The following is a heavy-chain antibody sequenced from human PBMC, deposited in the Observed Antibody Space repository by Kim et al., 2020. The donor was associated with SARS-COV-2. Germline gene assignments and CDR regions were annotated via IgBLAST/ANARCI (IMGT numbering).Heavy chain of an antibody. V-gene: IGHV4-61*02. CDR2: IYTSGST. Sequence: SETLSLTCTVSGGSISSGSYYWSWIRQPAGKGLEWIGRIYTSGSTNYNPSLKSRVTISVDTSKNQFSLKLSSVTAADTAVYYCATDYGGNSEYPGYYYGMDVWGQGTTVTVSS. CDR3: ATDYGGNSEYPGYYYGMDV. D-gene: IGHD4-17*01. CDR1: GGSISSGSYY. J-gene: IGHJ6*02.